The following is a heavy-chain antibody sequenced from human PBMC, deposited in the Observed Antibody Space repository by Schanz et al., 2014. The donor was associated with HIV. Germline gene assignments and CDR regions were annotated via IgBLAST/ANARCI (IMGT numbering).Heavy chain of an antibody. V-gene: IGHV3-74*01. Sequence: EVQLVESGGGLVHPGGSLRLSCAASGFTFSNDWMHWVRQAPGKGLVWVSRINALGTTTAYADSVKGRFAISRDNAKRTLYLQMNSLRAEESAVFYCARESNGAFDLWGRGTLVTVSS. CDR1: GFTFSNDW. CDR2: INALGTTT. CDR3: ARESNGAFDL. J-gene: IGHJ2*01.